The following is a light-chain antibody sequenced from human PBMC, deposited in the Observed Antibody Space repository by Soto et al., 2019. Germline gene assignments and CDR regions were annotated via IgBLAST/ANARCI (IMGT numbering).Light chain of an antibody. CDR2: GAS. Sequence: DIQMTQSPSTLSAYVGDRITITCRASQSISSLLAWYQQKPGKAPKLLIYGASTLESGVPSRFSGSGSETEFTLTITSLQPDDFGTYYCQQYSTFLLTFGGGTKVDIK. V-gene: IGKV1-5*03. CDR3: QQYSTFLLT. J-gene: IGKJ4*01. CDR1: QSISSL.